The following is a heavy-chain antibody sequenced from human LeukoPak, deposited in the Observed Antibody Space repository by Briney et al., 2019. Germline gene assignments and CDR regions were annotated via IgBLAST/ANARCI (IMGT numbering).Heavy chain of an antibody. CDR2: ISSSGSTI. Sequence: PGGSLRLSCAASGFTFSDYYMSWVRQAPGKGLEWVSYISSSGSTIYYADSVKGRFTISRDNAKNSLYLQMNSLKTEDTAVYYCTTGVTTSEFDYWGQGTLVTVSS. J-gene: IGHJ4*02. CDR3: TTGVTTSEFDY. V-gene: IGHV3-11*01. CDR1: GFTFSDYY. D-gene: IGHD4-17*01.